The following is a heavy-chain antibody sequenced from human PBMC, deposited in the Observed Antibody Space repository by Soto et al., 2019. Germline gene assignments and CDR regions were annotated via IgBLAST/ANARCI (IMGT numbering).Heavy chain of an antibody. D-gene: IGHD3-16*02. CDR1: GDSISRGYY. CDR3: ARVPYHYARGTYRPRWFDP. Sequence: SETLSLTCPVSGDSISRGYYWGWIRQPPGKGLQWIGTIYHDGTTYSNPSLNGRVTISVSTSQNRFSLTLRSVTAADTAVYYCARVPYHYARGTYRPRWFDPWGQGTLVTVSS. CDR2: IYHDGTT. J-gene: IGHJ5*02. V-gene: IGHV4-38-2*02.